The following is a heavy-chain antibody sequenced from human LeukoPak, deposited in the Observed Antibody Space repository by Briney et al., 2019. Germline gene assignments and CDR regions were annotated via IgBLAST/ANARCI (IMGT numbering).Heavy chain of an antibody. V-gene: IGHV4-59*01. CDR1: GGSISSYY. D-gene: IGHD3-22*01. Sequence: PSETLSLTCTVSGGSISSYYWSWIRQPPGKGLEWIGYIYYSGTTNYNPSLKSRVTISVDTSKNQFSLKLSSVTAADTAVYYCARGLGYYDIRVGYWGQGNLVTVSS. CDR2: IYYSGTT. J-gene: IGHJ4*02. CDR3: ARGLGYYDIRVGY.